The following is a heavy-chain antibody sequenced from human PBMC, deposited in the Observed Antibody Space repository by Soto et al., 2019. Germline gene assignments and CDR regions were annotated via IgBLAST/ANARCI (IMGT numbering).Heavy chain of an antibody. Sequence: QVQLVQSGAEVKKPGASVNVSCKASGYTFTSYAMHWVRQAPGQRLEWMGWINAGNGNTKYSQKFQGRVTITRDTSASTAYMELSSLRSEDTAVYYCARGDSSSGYSLDYWGQGTMVTVSS. CDR2: INAGNGNT. D-gene: IGHD6-13*01. V-gene: IGHV1-3*01. J-gene: IGHJ4*02. CDR3: ARGDSSSGYSLDY. CDR1: GYTFTSYA.